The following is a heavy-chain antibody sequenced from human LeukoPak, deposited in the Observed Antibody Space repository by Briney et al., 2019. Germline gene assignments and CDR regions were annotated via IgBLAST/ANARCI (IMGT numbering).Heavy chain of an antibody. Sequence: ASVKLSCKASGGTFSSYAISWVRQAPGPGLEWMGWFSAYNGNTNYAQTLQGRVTMTTDTSTSTAYMELRSLRSDDTAVYYCARTADGSGSSHSFYYYYGIDVWGQGTTVTVSS. D-gene: IGHD3-10*01. CDR3: ARTADGSGSSHSFYYYYGIDV. J-gene: IGHJ6*02. CDR2: FSAYNGNT. CDR1: GGTFSSYA. V-gene: IGHV1-18*01.